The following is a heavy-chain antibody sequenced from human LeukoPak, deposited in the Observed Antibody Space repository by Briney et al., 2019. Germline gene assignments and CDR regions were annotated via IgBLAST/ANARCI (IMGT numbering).Heavy chain of an antibody. CDR1: GFTFSTYW. CDR2: INPDGNKK. J-gene: IGHJ4*02. V-gene: IGHV3-7*01. D-gene: IGHD5-18*01. Sequence: GGSLRLSCAASGFTFSTYWMSWVRQAPGKGLEWVASINPDGNKKYSADSVKGRFTISRDNAENSLYLQMNSLRVEDTAFYYCARDLAYSRLDYWGQGMLVTVSS. CDR3: ARDLAYSRLDY.